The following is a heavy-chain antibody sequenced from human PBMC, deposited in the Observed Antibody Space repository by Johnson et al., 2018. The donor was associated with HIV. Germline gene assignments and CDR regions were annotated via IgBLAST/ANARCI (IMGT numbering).Heavy chain of an antibody. V-gene: IGHV3-30*18. CDR2: ISYDGRNK. CDR1: GFTFSNYG. CDR3: AKEDSWRRAFDL. Sequence: QMMLVDSGGGVVQPGRSRRLSCAVSGFTFSNYGMHWVRQAPGKGLEWVAVISYDGRNKYYADSVQGRFTISRDNSRNTLYLQMNSLRAEDTAVYYCAKEDSWRRAFDLWGQGTMVTVSS. D-gene: IGHD3-3*01. J-gene: IGHJ3*01.